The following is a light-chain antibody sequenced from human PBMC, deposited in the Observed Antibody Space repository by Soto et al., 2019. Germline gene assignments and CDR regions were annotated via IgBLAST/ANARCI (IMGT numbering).Light chain of an antibody. CDR2: GAS. J-gene: IGKJ2*01. V-gene: IGKV3-20*01. CDR1: QSVSSNY. Sequence: EIVLTQSPGTLSLSPGERATLSCRASQSVSSNYLAWYQQKPGQAPGLLIYGASSRATGIPDRFSGSGSGTDFTLTISRLEPEDFAVYYCQQYGNSPYTFGQGTKLDIK. CDR3: QQYGNSPYT.